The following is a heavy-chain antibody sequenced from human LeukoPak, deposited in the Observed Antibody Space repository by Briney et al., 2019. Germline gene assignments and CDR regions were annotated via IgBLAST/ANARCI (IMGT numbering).Heavy chain of an antibody. CDR3: ARIRISVLYGSGSYYPSEYFQH. D-gene: IGHD3-10*01. V-gene: IGHV1-18*01. CDR2: ISAYNGNT. Sequence: GASVKVSCKASGYTFTSYGISWVRQASGQGLEWMGWISAYNGNTNYAQKLQGRVTMTTDTSTSTAYMELRSLRSDDTAVYYCARIRISVLYGSGSYYPSEYFQHWGQGTLVTVSS. CDR1: GYTFTSYG. J-gene: IGHJ1*01.